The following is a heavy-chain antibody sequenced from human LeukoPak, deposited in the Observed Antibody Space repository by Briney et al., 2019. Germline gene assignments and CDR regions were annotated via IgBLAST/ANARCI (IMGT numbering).Heavy chain of an antibody. J-gene: IGHJ3*02. Sequence: PGGSLRLSCAASGFTSSDYYMSWIRQAPGKGLEWVSYISSSSSTIYYADSVRGRFTISRDNAKNSLYLQMSSLRAEDTAVYYCTRDHHRRHYDSQARNTFDIWGQGTMVTVSS. D-gene: IGHD3-22*01. CDR2: ISSSSSTI. V-gene: IGHV3-11*04. CDR3: TRDHHRRHYDSQARNTFDI. CDR1: GFTSSDYY.